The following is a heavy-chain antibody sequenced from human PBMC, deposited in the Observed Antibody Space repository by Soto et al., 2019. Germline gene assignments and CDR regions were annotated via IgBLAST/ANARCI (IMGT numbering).Heavy chain of an antibody. D-gene: IGHD3-10*01. CDR1: GFTFSSYS. CDR2: ISSSSSTM. J-gene: IGHJ6*01. Sequence: EVQLVESGGGLVQPGGSLRLSCAASGFTFSSYSMNWVRQAPGKGLEWISYISSSSSTMYYADSVKGRFTVSRDNAKNSLSLQMNSLRAEDTAVYYCARPTFVFGSGSYSANAYAMDVW. CDR3: ARPTFVFGSGSYSANAYAMDV. V-gene: IGHV3-48*01.